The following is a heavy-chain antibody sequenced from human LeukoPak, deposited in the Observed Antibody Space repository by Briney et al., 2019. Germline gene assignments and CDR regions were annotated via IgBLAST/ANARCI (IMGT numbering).Heavy chain of an antibody. V-gene: IGHV1-69*04. Sequence: SVKVSCKASGYTFTSYAISWVRQAPGQGLEWMGRIIPILGIANYAQKFQGRVTITADKSTSTAYMELSSLRSEDTAVYYCAREALSYDSSGYQLTAFDYWGQGTLVTVSS. CDR3: AREALSYDSSGYQLTAFDY. D-gene: IGHD3-22*01. CDR1: GYTFTSYA. J-gene: IGHJ4*02. CDR2: IIPILGIA.